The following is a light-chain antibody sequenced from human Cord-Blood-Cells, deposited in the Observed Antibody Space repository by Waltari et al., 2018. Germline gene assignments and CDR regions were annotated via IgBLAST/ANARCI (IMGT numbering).Light chain of an antibody. CDR1: SSDVGGYNY. Sequence: QSALTQPASVSGSPGQSITISCTGTSSDVGGYNYVSWYQQHPGKAPKLMIYDVSKRPSGVSHRFSGSTTGNPASLTISGLQAEDEADYYCSSYTSSSTYVFGTGTKVTVL. CDR3: SSYTSSSTYV. CDR2: DVS. J-gene: IGLJ1*01. V-gene: IGLV2-14*01.